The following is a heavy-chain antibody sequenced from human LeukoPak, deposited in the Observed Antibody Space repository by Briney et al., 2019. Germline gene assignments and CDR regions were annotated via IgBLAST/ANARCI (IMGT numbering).Heavy chain of an antibody. CDR2: ISAYNGNT. D-gene: IGHD2-2*01. V-gene: IGHV1-18*01. CDR3: ARDIVVVPAAYFDY. J-gene: IGHJ4*02. CDR1: GYTFTSYG. Sequence: ASVKVSCKASGYTFTSYGVSWVRQAPGQGLEWMGWISAYNGNTNYAQKLQGRVTMTTDTSTSTAYMELRSLRSDDTAVYYCARDIVVVPAAYFDYWGQGTLVTVSS.